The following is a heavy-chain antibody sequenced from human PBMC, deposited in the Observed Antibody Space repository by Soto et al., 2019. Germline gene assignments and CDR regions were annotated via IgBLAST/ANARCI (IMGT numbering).Heavy chain of an antibody. J-gene: IGHJ4*02. V-gene: IGHV5-51*01. Sequence: PGESLKISCRGFGYSFTTYWIVWVRQMPGKGLEWLGIIYPGDSDTRYSPSFQGQITFSADKSISTAYMQWSSLKASDTAMYYCARYSGYDFFRKRPGRYYFLYSGPTPLVSVS. CDR1: GYSFTTYW. D-gene: IGHD5-12*01. CDR2: IYPGDSDT. CDR3: ARYSGYDFFRKRPGRYYFLY.